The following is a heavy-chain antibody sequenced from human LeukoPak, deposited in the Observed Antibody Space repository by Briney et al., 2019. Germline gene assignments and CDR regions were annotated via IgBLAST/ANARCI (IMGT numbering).Heavy chain of an antibody. J-gene: IGHJ4*02. CDR1: GFTFRSYA. Sequence: GGSLRLSCAASGFTFRSYAMSWVRQAPGKGLEWVSAVSGSGDTTYYADSVKGRFTISRDNSKTTVSLQMNNLRPEDTAAYYCAKVGARGCSSSTCFIYWGQGTLVTVSS. CDR2: VSGSGDTT. V-gene: IGHV3-23*01. D-gene: IGHD2-2*01. CDR3: AKVGARGCSSSTCFIY.